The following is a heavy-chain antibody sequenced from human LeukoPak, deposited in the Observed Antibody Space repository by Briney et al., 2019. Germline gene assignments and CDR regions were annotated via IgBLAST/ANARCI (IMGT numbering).Heavy chain of an antibody. D-gene: IGHD2-21*01. J-gene: IGHJ4*02. Sequence: ASVKVSCKASGYTFTSYAMHWVRQAPGQRLEWVGWINAGNGNTKYSQEFQGRVTITRDTSASTAYMELSSLRSEDMAVYYCARFGFRADLTHFDYWGQGTLVTVSS. CDR2: INAGNGNT. CDR1: GYTFTSYA. CDR3: ARFGFRADLTHFDY. V-gene: IGHV1-3*03.